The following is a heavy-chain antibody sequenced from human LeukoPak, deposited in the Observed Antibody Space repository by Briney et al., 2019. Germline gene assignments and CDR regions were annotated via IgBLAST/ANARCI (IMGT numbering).Heavy chain of an antibody. CDR2: IIPIFGTA. V-gene: IGHV1-69*13. D-gene: IGHD6-13*01. CDR1: GYTFTSYG. J-gene: IGHJ4*02. CDR3: AREFGPYSSSLDY. Sequence: GASVKVSCKASGYTFTSYGISWVRQAPGQGLEWMGGIIPIFGTANYAQKFQGRVTITADESTSTAYMELSSLRSEDTAVYYCAREFGPYSSSLDYWGQGTLVTVSS.